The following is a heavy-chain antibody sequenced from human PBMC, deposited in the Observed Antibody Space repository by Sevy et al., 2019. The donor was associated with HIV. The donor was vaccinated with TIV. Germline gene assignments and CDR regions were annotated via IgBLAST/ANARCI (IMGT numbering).Heavy chain of an antibody. CDR3: ARHFGVVRDYYYFYGMDV. CDR1: GYKFTDYY. Sequence: ASVKVSCETSGYKFTDYYIHWVRQAPGQGLEWMGWINPNSGDTKYAQKFQGRVTMTRDTSINTAYLEVGRLISDDAAVYFCARHFGVVRDYYYFYGMDVWGQGTAVTVSS. CDR2: INPNSGDT. V-gene: IGHV1-2*02. D-gene: IGHD3-3*01. J-gene: IGHJ6*02.